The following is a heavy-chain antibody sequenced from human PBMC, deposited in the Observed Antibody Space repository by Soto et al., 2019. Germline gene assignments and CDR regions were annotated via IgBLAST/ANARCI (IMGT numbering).Heavy chain of an antibody. V-gene: IGHV3-7*01. Sequence: QPGGSLRLSCAASGFTFSNYWMNWVRQAPGKGLEWVANINEDGSEKYYVDSAKGRFTISKDNAKNSLYLLMSSLRAEDTAVYYCARDLFDYWGQGTLVTVSS. CDR3: ARDLFDY. J-gene: IGHJ4*02. CDR2: INEDGSEK. CDR1: GFTFSNYW.